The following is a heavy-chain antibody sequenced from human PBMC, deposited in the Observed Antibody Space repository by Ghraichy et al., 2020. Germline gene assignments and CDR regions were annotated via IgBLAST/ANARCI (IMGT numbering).Heavy chain of an antibody. Sequence: PETLSLTCAVYGGSFSGYYWSWIRQPPGKGLEWIGEINHSGSTNCNPSLKSRLTISVDTSKNQFSLDLSSVTAADTAVYYCARGSPYCSGGSCYPYYFDYWGQGTLVTVSS. CDR1: GGSFSGYY. CDR2: INHSGST. V-gene: IGHV4-34*01. CDR3: ARGSPYCSGGSCYPYYFDY. J-gene: IGHJ4*02. D-gene: IGHD2-15*01.